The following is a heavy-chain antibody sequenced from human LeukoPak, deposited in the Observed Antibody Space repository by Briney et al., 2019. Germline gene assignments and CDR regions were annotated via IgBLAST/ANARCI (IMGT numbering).Heavy chain of an antibody. CDR1: GGSISSSNYY. V-gene: IGHV4-39*07. Sequence: SETLSLTCTVSGGSISSSNYYWGWIRQPPGKGLEWIGSIYYSGSTYDNPSLKSRVTISVDTSKNRFSLKLRSVTAADTAVYYCARTNAFGNRGQGTMVTVSS. CDR3: ARTNAFGN. J-gene: IGHJ3*02. CDR2: IYYSGST.